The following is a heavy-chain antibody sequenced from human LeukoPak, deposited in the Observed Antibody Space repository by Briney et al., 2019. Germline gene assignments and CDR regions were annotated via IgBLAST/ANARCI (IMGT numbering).Heavy chain of an antibody. Sequence: GGSLRLSCAASGFTFIDYDMHWVRQALGKGLEGVSAIRIRGDTHYSGSVKGRFTVSRENAENSLYLQMNSLRAEDTAVYYFARGGIQVSGIDEFDYWGQGTLVTVSS. J-gene: IGHJ4*02. V-gene: IGHV3-13*01. CDR2: IRIRGDT. D-gene: IGHD6-19*01. CDR3: ARGGIQVSGIDEFDY. CDR1: GFTFIDYD.